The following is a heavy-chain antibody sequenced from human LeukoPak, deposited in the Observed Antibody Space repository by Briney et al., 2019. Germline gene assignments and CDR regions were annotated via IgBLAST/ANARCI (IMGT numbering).Heavy chain of an antibody. Sequence: SETLSLTCTVSGYSISSGYYWGWIRQPPGKGLEWTGSIYHSGSTYYNPSLKSRVTISGDTSKNQFSLRLGSVTAADTAVYYCARDLDAFDIWGQGTMVTVSS. CDR3: ARDLDAFDI. V-gene: IGHV4-38-2*02. J-gene: IGHJ3*02. CDR2: IYHSGST. CDR1: GYSISSGYY.